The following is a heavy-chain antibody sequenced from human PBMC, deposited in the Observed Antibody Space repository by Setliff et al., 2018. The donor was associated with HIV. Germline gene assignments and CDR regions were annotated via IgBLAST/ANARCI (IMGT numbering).Heavy chain of an antibody. D-gene: IGHD6-13*01. CDR2: ISTSSTYT. CDR1: GFNFRGYN. V-gene: IGHV3-21*04. J-gene: IGHJ4*02. CDR3: ARPGNRWYFDY. Sequence: GGSLRLSCAVSGFNFRGYNMNWVRQAPGKGLEWVSSISTSSTYTYYADSVKGRFTISRDNAKNALYLQMNSLTAEDTAVYYCARPGNRWYFDYWGQGILVTVSS.